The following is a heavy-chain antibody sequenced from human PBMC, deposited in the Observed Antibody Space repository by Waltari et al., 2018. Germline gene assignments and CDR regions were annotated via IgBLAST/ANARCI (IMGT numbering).Heavy chain of an antibody. V-gene: IGHV3-74*01. Sequence: EVQLVESGGGLVQPGGSLRLSCAASGFPFSSSWLPWVRQVPGKGLVWVSRINSDGSSTSYADSVKGRFTISRDNAKNTLYLQMNSLRAEDTAVYYCARGASVRGDYWGQGTLVTVSS. CDR2: INSDGSST. D-gene: IGHD3-10*01. CDR1: GFPFSSSW. CDR3: ARGASVRGDY. J-gene: IGHJ4*02.